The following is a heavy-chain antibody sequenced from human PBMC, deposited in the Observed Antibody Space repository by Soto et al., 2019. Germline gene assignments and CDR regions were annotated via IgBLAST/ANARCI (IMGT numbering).Heavy chain of an antibody. CDR3: AGSLWFGELGNWFDP. D-gene: IGHD3-10*01. J-gene: IGHJ5*02. CDR1: GGSISSYY. Sequence: QVQLQESGPGLVKPSETLSLTCTVSGGSISSYYWSWILQPPGKGLEWIGYIYYSGSTNYNPSLKSRVTISVDTSKNQFSLKLSSVTAADTAVYYCAGSLWFGELGNWFDPWGQGTLVTVPS. CDR2: IYYSGST. V-gene: IGHV4-59*01.